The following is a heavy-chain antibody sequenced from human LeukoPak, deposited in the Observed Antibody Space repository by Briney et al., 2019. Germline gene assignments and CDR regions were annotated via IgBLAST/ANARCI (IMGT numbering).Heavy chain of an antibody. J-gene: IGHJ4*02. D-gene: IGHD6-19*01. V-gene: IGHV3-7*01. CDR2: IKQDGSGE. CDR3: ARAPGIAVAGTILDY. Sequence: PGGSLSLSFAASGLIFSNYWMSWVRRAPGKGLEWVANIKQDGSGESYVDSVKGRFTISRDNAKDSLFLQMNSLRAEDTAVYYCARAPGIAVAGTILDYWGQGTLVTVSS. CDR1: GLIFSNYW.